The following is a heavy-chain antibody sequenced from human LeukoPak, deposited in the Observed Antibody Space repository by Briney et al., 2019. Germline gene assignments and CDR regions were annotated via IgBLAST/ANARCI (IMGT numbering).Heavy chain of an antibody. CDR1: GDSVSSNSAA. CDR3: AREIPYGDYPDYYYYYYMDV. Sequence: SQTLSLTCAISGDSVSSNSAAWNWIRQSPSRGLEWLGRTYYRSKWYNDYAVSVKSRITINPDTSKNRFSLQLNSVTPEYTAVYYCAREIPYGDYPDYYYYYYMDVWGKGTTVTVSS. V-gene: IGHV6-1*01. CDR2: TYYRSKWYN. D-gene: IGHD4-17*01. J-gene: IGHJ6*03.